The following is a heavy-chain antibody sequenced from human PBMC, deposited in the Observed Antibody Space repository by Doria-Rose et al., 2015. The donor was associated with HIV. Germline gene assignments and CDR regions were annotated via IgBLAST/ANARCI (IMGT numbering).Heavy chain of an antibody. CDR1: GVSLSSPGMG. J-gene: IGHJ4*02. V-gene: IGHV2-26*01. CDR2: IFSDDDR. Sequence: QITLKESGPVLVKPTETLTLTCTVSGVSLSSPGMGVSWIRQPPGKALEWLANIFSDDDRSYNTSLKSRLTISRGSSKSQVILTMTDMDPVDTATYYCARIKSSRWYHKYYFDFWGQGTLVIVS. D-gene: IGHD6-13*01. CDR3: ARIKSSRWYHKYYFDF.